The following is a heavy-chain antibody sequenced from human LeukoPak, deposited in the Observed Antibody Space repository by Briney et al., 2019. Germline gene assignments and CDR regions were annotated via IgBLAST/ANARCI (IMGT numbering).Heavy chain of an antibody. CDR1: GFTFSCYA. CDR3: AREGDFGGIPGYYYGLDV. Sequence: GGSLRLSCAASGFTFSCYAMSWVRQAPGKGLEWVSAISGSGGSTYYADSVKGWFTISRDNAKNSLYLQMNSLRAEDTAVYYCAREGDFGGIPGYYYGLDVWGQGTTVTVSS. V-gene: IGHV3-23*01. D-gene: IGHD4-23*01. J-gene: IGHJ6*02. CDR2: ISGSGGST.